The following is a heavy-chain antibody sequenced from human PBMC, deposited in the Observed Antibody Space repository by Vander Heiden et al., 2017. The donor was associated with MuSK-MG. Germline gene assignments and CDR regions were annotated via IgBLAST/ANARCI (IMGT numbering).Heavy chain of an antibody. CDR1: GFTFSNAW. CDR2: MKSKTDGGTT. Sequence: EVQLVESGGGLVKPGGSLRLSCAASGFTFSNAWMSWVRQAQGKGLEWVGRMKSKTDGGTTDYAAPVKGRFTISRDDSKNTLYLQMNSLKTEDTAVYYCTTRRVAMGYWGQGTLVTVSS. J-gene: IGHJ4*02. V-gene: IGHV3-15*01. CDR3: TTRRVAMGY. D-gene: IGHD3-3*01.